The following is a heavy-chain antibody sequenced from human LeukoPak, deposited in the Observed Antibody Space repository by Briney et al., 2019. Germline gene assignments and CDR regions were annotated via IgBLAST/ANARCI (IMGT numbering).Heavy chain of an antibody. CDR2: IYHSGST. V-gene: IGHV4-4*02. J-gene: IGHJ4*02. Sequence: SETLSLTCAVSGGSLSSSNWWSWVRPPPGKGLEWIGEIYHSGSTNYNPSLKSRVTISVDKSKNQFSLKLSSVTAADTAVYYCARVPYYYDSSGYYDYWGQGTLITVSS. CDR1: GGSLSSSNW. CDR3: ARVPYYYDSSGYYDY. D-gene: IGHD3-22*01.